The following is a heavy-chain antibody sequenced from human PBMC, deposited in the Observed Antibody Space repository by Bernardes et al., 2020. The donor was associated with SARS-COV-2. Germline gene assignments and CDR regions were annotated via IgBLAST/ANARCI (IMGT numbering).Heavy chain of an antibody. CDR3: ARENYVLFSGDKSGYGLDV. J-gene: IGHJ6*02. CDR1: GYIFTGHY. V-gene: IGHV1-2*04. CDR2: IDPNGDAT. Sequence: APLEVAWTASGYIFTGHYIHWVRQAPGQGLEWLGWIDPNGDATEYAQKFQGWVTMTTDTSVNIAYMEVTRLRSDDTAVYYCARENYVLFSGDKSGYGLDVWGQGTTVSVSS. D-gene: IGHD3-3*01.